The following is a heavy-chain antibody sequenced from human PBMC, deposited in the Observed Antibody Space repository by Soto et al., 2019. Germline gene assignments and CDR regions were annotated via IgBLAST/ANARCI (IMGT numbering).Heavy chain of an antibody. D-gene: IGHD5-12*01. CDR3: ARGQEGIVATH. CDR2: IKDGGVT. CDR1: GGSLTGYY. V-gene: IGHV4-34*01. Sequence: QVHLQQWGAGLLKPSETLSLTCAVNGGSLTGYYWSWIRQPPGKGLEWIGEIKDGGVTNYSPSLKGQVTMSADTSKNHFSLKLNSVTAADTAVYYCARGQEGIVATHWDEGTLVTVSS. J-gene: IGHJ4*02.